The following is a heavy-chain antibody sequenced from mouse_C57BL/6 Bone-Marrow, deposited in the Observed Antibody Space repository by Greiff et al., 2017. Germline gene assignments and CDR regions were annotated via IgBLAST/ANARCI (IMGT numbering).Heavy chain of an antibody. J-gene: IGHJ2*01. D-gene: IGHD1-1*01. CDR3: AREDYGSPDY. CDR2: INPSTGGT. Sequence: EVQLQQSGPELVKPGASVKISCKASGYSFTGYYMNWVKQSPEKSLEWIGEINPSTGGTTYNQKFKAKATLTVDKSSSTAYMQLKGLTSEDSAVYYCAREDYGSPDYWGQGTTLTVSA. CDR1: GYSFTGYY. V-gene: IGHV1-42*01.